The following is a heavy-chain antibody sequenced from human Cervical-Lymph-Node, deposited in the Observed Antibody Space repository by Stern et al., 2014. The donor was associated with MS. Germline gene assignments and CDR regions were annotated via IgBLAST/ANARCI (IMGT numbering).Heavy chain of an antibody. CDR2: LYWDDAK. V-gene: IGHV2-5*02. J-gene: IGHJ4*02. D-gene: IGHD5-18*01. CDR3: AHVDRSMVTPFDY. Sequence: QITLKESGPTLVKPTQTLTLTCTFSGFSLNTNGVGVGWIRQPPGKALEWLAFLYWDDAKRYSPYLKNMLTITKDTSKNQVVLTVTNLDPVDTATYYCAHVDRSMVTPFDYWGQGTLVTVSS. CDR1: GFSLNTNGVG.